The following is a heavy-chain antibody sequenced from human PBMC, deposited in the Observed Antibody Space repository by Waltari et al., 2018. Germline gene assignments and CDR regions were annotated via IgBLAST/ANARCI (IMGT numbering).Heavy chain of an antibody. CDR2: IKEEGGEK. CDR1: GFTFSYHW. D-gene: IGHD1-20*01. V-gene: IGHV3-7*01. J-gene: IGHJ4*02. CDR3: ARLYMAAFDY. Sequence: EVQLVESGGGLVQPGGSLRLSCAASGFTFSYHWMTWVREAPGKGREVVANIKEEGGEKYDVDSGKGRFTISRDNAKNSLYLQMNSLRAEDTAVYYCARLYMAAFDYWDEGTLVTVSS.